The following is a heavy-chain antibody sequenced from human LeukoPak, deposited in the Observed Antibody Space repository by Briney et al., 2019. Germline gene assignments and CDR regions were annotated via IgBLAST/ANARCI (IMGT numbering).Heavy chain of an antibody. J-gene: IGHJ3*02. D-gene: IGHD4-17*01. Sequence: GGSLRLSCAASGFTFSSYSMNWVRQAPGKGPEWVSSISSSSSYIYYADSVKGRFTISRDNAKNSLYLQMNSLRAEDTAVYYCARNGDNDAFDIWGQGTMVTVSS. V-gene: IGHV3-21*01. CDR3: ARNGDNDAFDI. CDR1: GFTFSSYS. CDR2: ISSSSSYI.